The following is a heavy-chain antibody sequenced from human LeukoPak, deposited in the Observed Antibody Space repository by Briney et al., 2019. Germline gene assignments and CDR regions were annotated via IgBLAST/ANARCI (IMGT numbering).Heavy chain of an antibody. CDR3: GRAGFGTAYNRFYYYMDV. CDR2: IFHSGIA. Sequence: SETLSLTCAVSNYPITSDYYWVWTRQPPGQGLEWIGQIFHSGIAHYNPSLNSRVTMSVDTSRSQFSVNLNSVTAADTAVYYCGRAGFGTAYNRFYYYMDVWGKGTTVTVSS. J-gene: IGHJ6*03. D-gene: IGHD3-16*01. V-gene: IGHV4-38-2*01. CDR1: NYPITSDYY.